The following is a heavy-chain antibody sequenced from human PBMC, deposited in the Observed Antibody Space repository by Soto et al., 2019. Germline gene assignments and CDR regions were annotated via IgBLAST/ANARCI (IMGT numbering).Heavy chain of an antibody. Sequence: ASVTVSCTASVYTFTSYAIHCVRQAPGQRLEWMGWINAGNGNTKYSQKFQGRVTITRDTSASTAYMELSSLRSEDTVVYYCARSIVVVTALDYWGQGTLVTVSS. CDR3: ARSIVVVTALDY. CDR1: VYTFTSYA. J-gene: IGHJ4*02. CDR2: INAGNGNT. V-gene: IGHV1-3*01. D-gene: IGHD2-21*02.